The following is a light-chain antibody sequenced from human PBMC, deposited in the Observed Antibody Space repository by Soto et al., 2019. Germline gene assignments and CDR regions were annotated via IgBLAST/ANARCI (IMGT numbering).Light chain of an antibody. CDR3: AAWDDTVRSYV. V-gene: IGLV1-47*01. Sequence: QSVQTQPSSVSGTPGQGVTISCSGSISNIGNNYVYWFQQLPGTAPKVLSNRNDQRPSGVPDRFSGSKSGTSASLAISGLRSEDEADYYCAAWDDTVRSYVFGTGTKVTVL. J-gene: IGLJ1*01. CDR1: ISNIGNNY. CDR2: RND.